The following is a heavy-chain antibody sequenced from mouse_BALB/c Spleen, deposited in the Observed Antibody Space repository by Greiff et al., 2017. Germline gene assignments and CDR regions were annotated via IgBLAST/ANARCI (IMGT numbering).Heavy chain of an antibody. V-gene: IGHV5-4*02. D-gene: IGHD1-1*01. Sequence: EVMLVESGGGLVKPGGSLKLSCAASGFTFSDYYMYWVRQTPEKRLEWVATISDGGSYTYYPDSVKGRFTISRDNAKNNLYLQMSSLKSEDTAMYYCARHESRWFAYWGQGTLVTVSA. CDR2: ISDGGSYT. CDR1: GFTFSDYY. J-gene: IGHJ3*01. CDR3: ARHESRWFAY.